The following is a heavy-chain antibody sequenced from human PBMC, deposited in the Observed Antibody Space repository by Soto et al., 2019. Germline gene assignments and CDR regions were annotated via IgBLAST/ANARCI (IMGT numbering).Heavy chain of an antibody. J-gene: IGHJ4*02. V-gene: IGHV1-18*01. D-gene: IGHD1-26*01. CDR3: ARSGAYCKSITCLFDAF. Sequence: QAQLVQSGAEVKKPGASVKVSCRASGYTFTSYGYAWVRQAPGQGLEWMGWISASNGDTNYAQKFLDRVTLTTDTSTTTVYMELRNLGSDDTAIYYCARSGAYCKSITCLFDAFWGLGTLVTVSS. CDR1: GYTFTSYG. CDR2: ISASNGDT.